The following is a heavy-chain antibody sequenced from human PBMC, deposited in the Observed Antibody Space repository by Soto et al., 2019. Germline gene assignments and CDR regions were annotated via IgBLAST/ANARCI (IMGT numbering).Heavy chain of an antibody. CDR3: AKRNPGYCSSTSCPDFDY. CDR2: ISGSGGST. CDR1: GFTFSSYA. V-gene: IGHV3-23*01. D-gene: IGHD2-2*01. J-gene: IGHJ4*02. Sequence: PGGSLRLSCAASGFTFSSYAMSWVRQAPGKGLEWVSAISGSGGSTYYADSVKGRFTISRDNSKNTLYLQMNSLRAEDTAVYYCAKRNPGYCSSTSCPDFDYWGQGTLVTVSS.